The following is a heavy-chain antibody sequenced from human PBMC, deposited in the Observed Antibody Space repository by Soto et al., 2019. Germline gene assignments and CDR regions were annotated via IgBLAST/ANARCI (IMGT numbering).Heavy chain of an antibody. V-gene: IGHV4-39*01. Sequence: PSETLSLTCTVSGGSISSSSYYWGWIRQPPGKGLEWIGSIYYSGSTYYNPSLKSRVTISVDTSKNQFSLKLSSVTAADTAVYYCARHLLYSSSKEPAPPLYYYYYMDVWGKGTTVTVSS. CDR1: GGSISSSSYY. CDR3: ARHLLYSSSKEPAPPLYYYYYMDV. J-gene: IGHJ6*03. D-gene: IGHD6-6*01. CDR2: IYYSGST.